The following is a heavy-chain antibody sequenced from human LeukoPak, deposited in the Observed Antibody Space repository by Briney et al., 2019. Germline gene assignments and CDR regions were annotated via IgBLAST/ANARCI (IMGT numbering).Heavy chain of an antibody. J-gene: IGHJ3*02. CDR3: ARPYDSSGYYYSEDAFDI. V-gene: IGHV1-69*06. Sequence: GASVKVSCKASGCTFSGYAISWVRQAPGQGLEWMGGVIPIFGTANYAQKFQGRVTITADKSTSTAYMELSSLRSEDTAVYYCARPYDSSGYYYSEDAFDIWGQGTMVTVSS. CDR2: VIPIFGTA. D-gene: IGHD3-22*01. CDR1: GCTFSGYA.